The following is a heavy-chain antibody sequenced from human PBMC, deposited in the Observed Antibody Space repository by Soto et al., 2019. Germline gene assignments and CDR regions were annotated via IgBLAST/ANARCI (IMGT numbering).Heavy chain of an antibody. Sequence: SETLSLTCAVSGGSVTISNWWSWVRQTPGKGLEWIGQIHHSGSTNYNPSLTSRVTISVDKSKNQFSLEMKSVTAADTAVYYWDRAGYYIGTGVWVKGSTV. D-gene: IGHD3-9*01. J-gene: IGHJ6*03. CDR1: GGSVTISNW. CDR3: DRAGYYIGTGV. V-gene: IGHV4-4*02. CDR2: IHHSGST.